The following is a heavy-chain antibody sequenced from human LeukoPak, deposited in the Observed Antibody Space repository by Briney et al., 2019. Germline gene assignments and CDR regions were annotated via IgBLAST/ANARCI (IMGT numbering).Heavy chain of an antibody. Sequence: GESLKISCKGSGYSFTSYWIGWVRQVPGKGLEWMGMIYPGDSDTRYSPSFQGQVTISVDKSINNVYLQWSSLKASDTAMYYCALGLAVDFDYWGQGTRVSVSS. J-gene: IGHJ4*02. CDR3: ALGLAVDFDY. V-gene: IGHV5-51*01. D-gene: IGHD6-19*01. CDR2: IYPGDSDT. CDR1: GYSFTSYW.